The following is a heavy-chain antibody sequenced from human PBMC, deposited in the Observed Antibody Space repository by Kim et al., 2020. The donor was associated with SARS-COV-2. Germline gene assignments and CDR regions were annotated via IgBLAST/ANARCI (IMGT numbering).Heavy chain of an antibody. CDR3: ARLYNWNYFHGMDV. Sequence: SETLSLTCAVYGGSFSGYYWSWIRQPPGKGLEWIGEINHSGSTNYNPSLKSRVTISVDTSKNQFSLKLSSVTAADTAVYYCARLYNWNYFHGMDVWGQGTTVTVSS. V-gene: IGHV4-34*01. D-gene: IGHD1-20*01. CDR1: GGSFSGYY. CDR2: INHSGST. J-gene: IGHJ6*02.